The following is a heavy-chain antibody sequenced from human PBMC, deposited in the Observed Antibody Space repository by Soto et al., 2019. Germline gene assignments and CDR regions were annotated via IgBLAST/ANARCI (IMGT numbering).Heavy chain of an antibody. J-gene: IGHJ3*02. D-gene: IGHD2-15*01. CDR2: INPNSGGT. CDR1: GYTFIDYY. Sequence: GASVKVSCKTSGYTFIDYYMHWVRQAPGQGLEWMGWINPNSGGTNYAQKFQGWVTLTRDTSISTAYMELRRLRSDDTAVYFCARDLLPYCSGGSCYPEDAFHIWGQGTMVTVS. CDR3: ARDLLPYCSGGSCYPEDAFHI. V-gene: IGHV1-2*04.